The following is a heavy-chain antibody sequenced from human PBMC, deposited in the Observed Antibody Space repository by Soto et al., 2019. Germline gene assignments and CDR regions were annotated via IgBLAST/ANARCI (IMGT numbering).Heavy chain of an antibody. CDR2: INSDGSST. CDR3: AREGIVVVPAALPYYYGMDV. CDR1: GFTFSSYW. V-gene: IGHV3-74*01. D-gene: IGHD2-2*01. Sequence: EVQLVESGGGLVQPGGSLRLSCAASGFTFSSYWMHWVRQAPGKGLVWVSHINSDGSSTSYADSVKGRFTISRDNAKNTLYLQMKSMRAEDPSVYYCAREGIVVVPAALPYYYGMDVW. J-gene: IGHJ6*01.